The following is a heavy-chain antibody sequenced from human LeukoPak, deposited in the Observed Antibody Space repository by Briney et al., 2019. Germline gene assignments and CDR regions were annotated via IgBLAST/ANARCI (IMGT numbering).Heavy chain of an antibody. J-gene: IGHJ6*03. V-gene: IGHV1-2*02. CDR3: AREQTIAYLMARRYYYYMDV. D-gene: IGHD2-15*01. Sequence: ASVKVSCKASGYTFTGYYMHWVRQAPGQGLEWMGWINPNSGGTNYAQKFQGRVTMTRDTSISTAYMELSRLRSDDTAVYYCAREQTIAYLMARRYYYYMDVWGKGTTVTVSS. CDR1: GYTFTGYY. CDR2: INPNSGGT.